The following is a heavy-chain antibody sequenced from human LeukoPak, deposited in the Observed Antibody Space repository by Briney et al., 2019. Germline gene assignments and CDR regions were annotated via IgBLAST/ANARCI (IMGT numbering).Heavy chain of an antibody. V-gene: IGHV3-9*01. J-gene: IGHJ2*01. D-gene: IGHD7-27*01. CDR1: GFTFGDYA. CDR2: VTWNSGSK. CDR3: ATPNSNWYFDL. Sequence: GRSLRLSCAASGFTFGDYAMHWVRQAPGKGLEWVSGVTWNSGSKGYADSVKCRFTISRDNVKNSLYLQMNSLRAEDTALYYCATPNSNWYFDLWGRGTLVSVSS.